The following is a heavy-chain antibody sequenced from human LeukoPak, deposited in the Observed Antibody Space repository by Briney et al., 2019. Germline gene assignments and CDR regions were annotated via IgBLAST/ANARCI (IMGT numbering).Heavy chain of an antibody. Sequence: ASVKVSCRASGCIFANYGFAWVRQAPGQGLEWMGWINTYNGNTKYSQKLQGRVTVTTDTSTSTAYMELRSLASDDTAVYYCAREPISSGTYYPRSDYWGQGTLVTVSS. D-gene: IGHD3-10*01. V-gene: IGHV1-18*01. CDR2: INTYNGNT. J-gene: IGHJ4*02. CDR3: AREPISSGTYYPRSDY. CDR1: GCIFANYG.